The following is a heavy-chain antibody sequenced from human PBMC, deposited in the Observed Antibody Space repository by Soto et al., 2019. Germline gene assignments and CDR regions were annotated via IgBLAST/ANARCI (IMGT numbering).Heavy chain of an antibody. CDR1: GGSFSGYY. Sequence: SETLSLTCAVYGGSFSGYYWSWIRQPPGKGLEWIGEINHSGSTNYNPSLKSRVTISVDTSKNQFSLKLSSVTAADTAVYYCAREPKVGYSYGPYYYYGMDVWGQGTTVTVS. V-gene: IGHV4-34*01. CDR2: INHSGST. D-gene: IGHD5-18*01. CDR3: AREPKVGYSYGPYYYYGMDV. J-gene: IGHJ6*02.